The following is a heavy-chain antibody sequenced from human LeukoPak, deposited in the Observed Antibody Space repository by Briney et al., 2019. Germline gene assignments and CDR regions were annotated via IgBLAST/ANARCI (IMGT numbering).Heavy chain of an antibody. CDR2: IIPIFGTA. CDR3: ARAHHYYGSGNQYYYYYMDV. V-gene: IGHV1-69*13. J-gene: IGHJ6*03. CDR1: GGTFSSYA. Sequence: GASVKVSCKASGGTFSSYAISWVRQAPGRGLEWMGGIIPIFGTANYAQKFQGRVTITADESTSTAYMELSSLRSEDTAVYYCARAHHYYGSGNQYYYYYMDVWGKGTTVTVSS. D-gene: IGHD3-10*01.